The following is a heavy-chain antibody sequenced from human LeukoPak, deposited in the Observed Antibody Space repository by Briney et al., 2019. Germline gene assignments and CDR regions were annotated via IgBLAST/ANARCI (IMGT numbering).Heavy chain of an antibody. CDR1: GLTLSSSD. V-gene: IGHV3-33*06. Sequence: PGRSLRLSCTVSGLTLSSSDIHWVRRAPGKGLEWVATIKSDGSNEYFADSVKGRFTISRDNSRNIAHLQMSSLRAEDTAIYYCANFDHWGQGTLVTVS. J-gene: IGHJ4*02. CDR3: ANFDH. CDR2: IKSDGSNE.